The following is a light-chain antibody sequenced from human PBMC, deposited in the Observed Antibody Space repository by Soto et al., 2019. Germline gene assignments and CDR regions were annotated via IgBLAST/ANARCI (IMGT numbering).Light chain of an antibody. CDR1: QDIRDS. Sequence: DIQLTQSPSSLSASIGDKVAITCQASQDIRDSLNWYQHKPGKAPKLLIFDTSNLETGVPSRFSGSRSGTTFTFTITNLXXDDVATYYCQQYDYLPSWTFGQGTKLDIK. J-gene: IGKJ2*02. CDR3: QQYDYLPSWT. CDR2: DTS. V-gene: IGKV1-33*01.